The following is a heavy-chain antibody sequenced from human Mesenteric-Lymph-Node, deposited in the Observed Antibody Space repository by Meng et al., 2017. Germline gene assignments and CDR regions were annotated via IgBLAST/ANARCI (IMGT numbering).Heavy chain of an antibody. Sequence: EVQRVESGGGGVQPGGSLRRACAASGFTFTDHYMDWVRQAPGKGLEWVGRITNTPNRYPTNYAASVKGRFTISRDDSKNSLYLEMNSLKIEDTAVYYCARDTSTSLDYWGQGALVTVSS. D-gene: IGHD2/OR15-2a*01. CDR3: ARDTSTSLDY. J-gene: IGHJ4*02. CDR2: ITNTPNRYPT. CDR1: GFTFTDHY. V-gene: IGHV3-72*01.